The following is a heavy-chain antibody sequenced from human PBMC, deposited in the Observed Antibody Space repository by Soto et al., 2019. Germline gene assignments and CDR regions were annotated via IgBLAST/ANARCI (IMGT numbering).Heavy chain of an antibody. J-gene: IGHJ6*03. CDR2: INPNSGGT. CDR3: ARSSRDYYYYMDV. CDR1: GYTFTGYY. D-gene: IGHD6-13*01. V-gene: IGHV1-2*04. Sequence: ASVKVSCKASGYTFTGYYMHWVRQAPGQGLEWMGWINPNSGGTNYAQKFQGWVTMTRDTSISTAYMELSRLRSDDTAVYYCARSSRDYYYYMDVWGKGTKVTVSS.